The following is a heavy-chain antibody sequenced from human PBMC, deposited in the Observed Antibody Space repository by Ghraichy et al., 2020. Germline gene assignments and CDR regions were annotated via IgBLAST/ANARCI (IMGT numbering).Heavy chain of an antibody. J-gene: IGHJ4*02. V-gene: IGHV3-11*01. CDR1: GFTFSDYY. D-gene: IGHD6-6*01. CDR3: ARTSNSGLDC. CDR2: ISSSGSTI. Sequence: GESLNISCAASGFTFSDYYMTWIRQAPGKGLEWVSYISSSGSTIYYADSVKGRFTISRDNAKNSLYLQMNSLRADDTAVYYCARTSNSGLDCWGQGTLVTVSS.